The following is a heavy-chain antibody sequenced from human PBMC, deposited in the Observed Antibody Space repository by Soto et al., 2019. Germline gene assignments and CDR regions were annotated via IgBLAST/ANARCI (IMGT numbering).Heavy chain of an antibody. CDR2: ISAYNGNT. J-gene: IGHJ4*02. CDR1: GYTFTSYG. Sequence: ASVKVSCKASGYTFTSYGISWVRQAPGQGLEWMGWISAYNGNTNYAQKLQGRVTMTTDTSTSTAYMELRSLISDDTAFYYCAKDSISDRETFNFDSWGQGTLVTVSS. D-gene: IGHD1-26*01. V-gene: IGHV1-18*01. CDR3: AKDSISDRETFNFDS.